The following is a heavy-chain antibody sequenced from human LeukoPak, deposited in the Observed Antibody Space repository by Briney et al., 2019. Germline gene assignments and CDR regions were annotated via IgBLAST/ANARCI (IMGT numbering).Heavy chain of an antibody. CDR3: ASGRGIVVATSLYYFDY. Sequence: SETLSLTCTVSGGSISSGSYYWSWIRQPAGQGLEWIGRIYTSGSTNYNPSLKSRVTISVDTSKNQFSLKLSSVTAADTAVYYCASGRGIVVATSLYYFDYWGQGTLVTVSS. CDR2: IYTSGST. CDR1: GGSISSGSYY. V-gene: IGHV4-61*02. D-gene: IGHD6-19*01. J-gene: IGHJ4*02.